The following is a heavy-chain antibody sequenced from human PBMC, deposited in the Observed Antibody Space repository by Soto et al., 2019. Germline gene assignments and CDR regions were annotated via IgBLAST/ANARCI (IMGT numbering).Heavy chain of an antibody. V-gene: IGHV3-15*01. CDR3: TTDAGYSSSWYPPDYYGMDV. CDR2: IKSKTDGGTT. J-gene: IGHJ6*02. D-gene: IGHD6-13*01. Sequence: PGGSLRLSCAASGFTFSNAWMSWVRQAPGKGLEWVGRIKSKTDGGTTDYAAPVKGRFTISRDDSKNTLYLQMNSLKTEDTAVYYCTTDAGYSSSWYPPDYYGMDVWGQGTTVTVSS. CDR1: GFTFSNAW.